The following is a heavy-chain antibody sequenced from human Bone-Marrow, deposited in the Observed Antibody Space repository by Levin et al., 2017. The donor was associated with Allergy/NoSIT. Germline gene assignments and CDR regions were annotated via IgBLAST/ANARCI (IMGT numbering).Heavy chain of an antibody. CDR1: GFTFSSYW. V-gene: IGHV3-74*01. D-gene: IGHD6-19*01. CDR2: INSDASSV. J-gene: IGHJ3*02. CDR3: VREEVGYTSGWYYVFDI. Sequence: SCAASGFTFSSYWMHWVRQAPGKGLVWVSRINSDASSVTYADSVKGRFTISRDNAKSTLYLQMNGLRAEDTAVYYCVREEVGYTSGWYYVFDIWGQGTMVTVSS.